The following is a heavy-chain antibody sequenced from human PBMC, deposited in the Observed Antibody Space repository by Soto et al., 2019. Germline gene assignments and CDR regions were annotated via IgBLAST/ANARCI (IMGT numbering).Heavy chain of an antibody. CDR1: GDSVSTNSAT. CDR2: TYYRSKWDY. D-gene: IGHD2-8*01. Sequence: SQTLSLTCAISGDSVSTNSATWDWIRQSPSRGLEWLGRTYYRSKWDYDYAASVKGRININPDTSNNRVSLHLDSVTPDDTAVYYCARLIGNSWLDSWGLGTLVTVSS. J-gene: IGHJ5*01. CDR3: ARLIGNSWLDS. V-gene: IGHV6-1*01.